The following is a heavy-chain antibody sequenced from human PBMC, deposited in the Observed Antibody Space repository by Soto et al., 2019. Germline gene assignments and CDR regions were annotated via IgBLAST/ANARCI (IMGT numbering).Heavy chain of an antibody. Sequence: ASVKVSCKASGYTFTGYYMHWVRQAPGQGLEWMGWINPNSGGTNYAQKFQGWVTMTRDTSISTAYMELSRLRSDDTAVYYCARSRRTYDSSGYLYNWCDPWGQGTLVTVSS. CDR1: GYTFTGYY. CDR3: ARSRRTYDSSGYLYNWCDP. V-gene: IGHV1-2*04. CDR2: INPNSGGT. D-gene: IGHD3-22*01. J-gene: IGHJ5*02.